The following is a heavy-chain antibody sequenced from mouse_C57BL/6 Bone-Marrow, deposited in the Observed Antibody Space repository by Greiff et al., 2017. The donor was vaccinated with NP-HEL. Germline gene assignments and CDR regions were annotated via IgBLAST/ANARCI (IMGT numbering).Heavy chain of an antibody. D-gene: IGHD1-1*01. CDR3: ARSKLTTVVATGFDY. CDR1: GYTFTSYD. CDR2: IYPRDGST. Sequence: QVQLQQSGPELVKPGASVKLSCKASGYTFTSYDINWVKQRPGQGLEWIGWIYPRDGSTKYNEKFKGKATLTVDTSSSTAYMELHSLASEDSAVYFCARSKLTTVVATGFDYWGQGTTLTVSS. V-gene: IGHV1-85*01. J-gene: IGHJ2*01.